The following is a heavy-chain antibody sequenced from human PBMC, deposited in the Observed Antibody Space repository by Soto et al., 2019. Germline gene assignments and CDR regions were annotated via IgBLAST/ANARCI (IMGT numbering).Heavy chain of an antibody. CDR1: GFTFSAYY. CDR3: SRGPYDYVWGSDPPHFHY. Sequence: GGSLRLSCAASGFTFSAYYMTWIRQAPGTGLEWVSYISSNGSTIYYADSVKGRSTISTDNATNSHYLQKNSPRAEAAAAYYFSRGPYDYVWGSDPPHFHYWGQGTLVTAPQ. J-gene: IGHJ4*02. CDR2: ISSNGSTI. D-gene: IGHD3-16*02. V-gene: IGHV3-11*01.